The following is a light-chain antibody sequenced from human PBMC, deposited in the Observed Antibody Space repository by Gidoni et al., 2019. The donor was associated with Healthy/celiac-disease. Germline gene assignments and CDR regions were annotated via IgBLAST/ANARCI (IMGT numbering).Light chain of an antibody. CDR3: QQSYSTPRIT. V-gene: IGKV1-39*01. CDR2: AAS. CDR1: QSISSY. Sequence: DIQMTQSPSSLSASVGDRVTITCRASQSISSYLKWYQQKPGKAPKLLIYAASSLQSGVPSRLSGSGSGTDFTIIISSLQPEDYATDYCQQSYSTPRITFGPGTKVDIK. J-gene: IGKJ3*01.